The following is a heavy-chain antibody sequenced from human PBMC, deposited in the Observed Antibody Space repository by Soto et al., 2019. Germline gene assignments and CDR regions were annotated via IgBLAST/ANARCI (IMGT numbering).Heavy chain of an antibody. CDR2: IYYSGST. Sequence: SETLSLTCTVSGGSISRYYWSWIRQPPGKGLEWIGYIYYSGSTNYNPSLKSRVTISVDTSKNQFSLKLNSVTAADTAVYYCARAGRTCGGSCYSNWFDPWGQGTLVTVSS. J-gene: IGHJ5*02. V-gene: IGHV4-59*01. CDR3: ARAGRTCGGSCYSNWFDP. CDR1: GGSISRYY. D-gene: IGHD2-15*01.